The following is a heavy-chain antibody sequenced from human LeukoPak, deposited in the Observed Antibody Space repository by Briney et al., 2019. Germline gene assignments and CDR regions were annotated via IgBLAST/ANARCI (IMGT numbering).Heavy chain of an antibody. J-gene: IGHJ4*02. D-gene: IGHD3-3*01. Sequence: SETLSLTCTVSGGSISSYYWSWIRQPPGKGLEWIGYIYYSGSTNYNPSLKSRVTISVDTSKNQFSLKLSSVTAADAAVYYCARFFRRFDYWGQGTLVTVSS. V-gene: IGHV4-59*01. CDR3: ARFFRRFDY. CDR2: IYYSGST. CDR1: GGSISSYY.